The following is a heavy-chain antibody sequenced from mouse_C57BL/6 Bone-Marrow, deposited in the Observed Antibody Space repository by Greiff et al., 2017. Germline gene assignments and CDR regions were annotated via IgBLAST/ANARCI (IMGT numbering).Heavy chain of an antibody. CDR2: IYPRSGNT. Sequence: VQLQQSGAELARPGASVKLSCKASGYTFTSYGISWVKQRTGQGLEWIGEIYPRSGNTYYNEKFKGKATLTAEKSSSTAYMDLRSLTSEDSAVYFCARRQIYDGYYETDAFAYWGQGTLVTVSA. V-gene: IGHV1-81*01. CDR3: ARRQIYDGYYETDAFAY. J-gene: IGHJ3*01. CDR1: GYTFTSYG. D-gene: IGHD2-3*01.